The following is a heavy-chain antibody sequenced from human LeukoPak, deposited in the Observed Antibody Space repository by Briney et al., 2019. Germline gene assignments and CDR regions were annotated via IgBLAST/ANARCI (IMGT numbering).Heavy chain of an antibody. Sequence: EGSLRLSCAASGFTFSTYWMSWVRQAPGKGLEWVANIKQDGSEKYYMDSVKGRFTISRDNAKNSLYLQMNSLRAEDTAVYYCASRAHFWSGPGGWGQGTLVTVSS. CDR1: GFTFSTYW. D-gene: IGHD3-3*02. CDR2: IKQDGSEK. CDR3: ASRAHFWSGPGG. V-gene: IGHV3-7*01. J-gene: IGHJ4*02.